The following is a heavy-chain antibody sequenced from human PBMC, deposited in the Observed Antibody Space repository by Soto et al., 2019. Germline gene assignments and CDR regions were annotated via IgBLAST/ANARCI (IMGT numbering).Heavy chain of an antibody. V-gene: IGHV3-33*01. J-gene: IGHJ5*02. CDR2: LWYDGSNK. Sequence: GGSLRLSRAASGFNFSRYGMHWVRQAQGKGLEWVAVLWYDGSNKYYADSGKGRFTISRDNSKNTLYLQMNSLRAEDTAVYYCARDPEMATSPWFDPLGQVTLGTVAS. CDR3: ARDPEMATSPWFDP. D-gene: IGHD5-12*01. CDR1: GFNFSRYG.